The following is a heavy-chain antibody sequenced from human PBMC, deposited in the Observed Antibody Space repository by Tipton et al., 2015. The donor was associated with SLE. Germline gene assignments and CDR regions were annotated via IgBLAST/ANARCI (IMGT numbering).Heavy chain of an antibody. V-gene: IGHV4-39*07. CDR1: GGSISSSSYY. J-gene: IGHJ4*02. Sequence: GLVKPSETLSLTCTVSGGSISSSSYYWGWIRQPPGKGLEWIGSIYYSGSTYYNPSLKSRVTISVDTSKNQFSLKLSSVTAADTAVYYCARGSMIDYWGQGTLVTVSS. CDR2: IYYSGST. CDR3: ARGSMIDY. D-gene: IGHD3-22*01.